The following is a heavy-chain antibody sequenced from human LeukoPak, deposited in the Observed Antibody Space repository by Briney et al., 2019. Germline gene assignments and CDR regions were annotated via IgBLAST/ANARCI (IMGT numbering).Heavy chain of an antibody. Sequence: PGGSLRLSCAASGFTFSDYYMSWIRQAPGKGLEWVSYISSSGSTIYYADSVKGRFTISRDNAKNSLYLQMNSLRAEDTAVYYCASGPLVGGYKKYYFDYWGQGTLVTVSS. J-gene: IGHJ4*02. CDR2: ISSSGSTI. CDR3: ASGPLVGGYKKYYFDY. V-gene: IGHV3-11*01. CDR1: GFTFSDYY. D-gene: IGHD5-12*01.